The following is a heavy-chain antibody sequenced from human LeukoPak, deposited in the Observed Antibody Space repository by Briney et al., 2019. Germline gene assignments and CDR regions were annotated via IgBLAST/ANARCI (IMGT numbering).Heavy chain of an antibody. CDR2: IYYSGST. CDR3: ARASSSWYFVGYYFDY. J-gene: IGHJ4*02. Sequence: SETLSLTCTVSGGSISSYYRSWIRQPPGKGLEWIGYIYYSGSTNYNPSLKSRVTISVDTSKNQFSLKLSSETAADTAVYYCARASSSWYFVGYYFDYWGQGTLVTVSS. V-gene: IGHV4-59*01. D-gene: IGHD6-13*01. CDR1: GGSISSYY.